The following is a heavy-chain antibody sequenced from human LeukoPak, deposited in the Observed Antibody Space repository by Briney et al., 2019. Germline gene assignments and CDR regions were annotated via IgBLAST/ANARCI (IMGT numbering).Heavy chain of an antibody. V-gene: IGHV3-74*01. CDR2: INSDGSTI. CDR3: TTDGPSQYGGNWFDP. D-gene: IGHD3-16*01. CDR1: GFTFSSYW. Sequence: PGGSLRLSCAASGFTFSSYWMHWVRQAPGKGLVWVSRINSDGSTISYADSVKGRFTISRDNAKNTLYLQMNSLRAEDTAVYYCTTDGPSQYGGNWFDPWGQGTLVTVSS. J-gene: IGHJ5*02.